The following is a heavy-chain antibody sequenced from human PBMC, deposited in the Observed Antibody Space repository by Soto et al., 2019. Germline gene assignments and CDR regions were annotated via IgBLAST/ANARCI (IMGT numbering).Heavy chain of an antibody. CDR1: GGSISSGDYY. J-gene: IGHJ4*02. Sequence: QVQLQESGPGLVKPSQTLSLTCIVSGGSISSGDYYWSWVRQPPGKGLEWIGYIYYSGSTYYNPSFKSRVIISLDTSNNHFFLRLMSVTAADTAVYYCARVKYSYGHIDYWGQGNLVTVSS. CDR2: IYYSGST. D-gene: IGHD5-18*01. CDR3: ARVKYSYGHIDY. V-gene: IGHV4-30-4*01.